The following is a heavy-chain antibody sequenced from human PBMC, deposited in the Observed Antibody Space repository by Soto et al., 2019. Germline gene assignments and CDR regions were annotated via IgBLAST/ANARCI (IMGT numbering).Heavy chain of an antibody. J-gene: IGHJ4*02. CDR3: AREPRDDYMISGGFDY. D-gene: IGHD4-4*01. CDR1: GFTFSDYY. Sequence: QVQLVESGGGLVKPGGSLRLSCVASGFTFSDYYMSWFRQAPGKGLAWGSYISSGGSVIYSADSMKGRFTISRDNAKNSLYLQVNSLRAEDTAVYDCAREPRDDYMISGGFDYWGQGTLVTVSS. CDR2: ISSGGSVI. V-gene: IGHV3-11*01.